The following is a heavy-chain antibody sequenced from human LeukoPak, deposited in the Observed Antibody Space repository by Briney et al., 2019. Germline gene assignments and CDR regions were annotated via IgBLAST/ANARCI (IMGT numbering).Heavy chain of an antibody. CDR2: INPNSGGT. J-gene: IGHJ4*02. V-gene: IGHV1-2*06. CDR1: GYTFTGYY. Sequence: ASVKVSCKASGYTFTGYYMRWVRQAPGQGLEWMGRINPNSGGTNYAQKFQGRVTMTRDTSISTAYMELSRLRSDDTAVYYCARDPTNTVTRSIDYWGQGTLVTVSS. D-gene: IGHD4-17*01. CDR3: ARDPTNTVTRSIDY.